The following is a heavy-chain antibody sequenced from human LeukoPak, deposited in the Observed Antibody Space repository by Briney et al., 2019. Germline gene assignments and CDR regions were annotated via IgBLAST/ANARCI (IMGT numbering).Heavy chain of an antibody. D-gene: IGHD1-26*01. CDR3: AKNGQSGFSFDP. Sequence: SETLSLTCTVSGGSIISSSYYWGWIRQPPGKGLEWIGSIYYTGSTYYNPSLRSRVTMSVDTSRNQFSLKLSSVTAADTAVYHCAKNGQSGFSFDPWGRGTLVTVSS. CDR1: GGSIISSSYY. J-gene: IGHJ5*02. CDR2: IYYTGST. V-gene: IGHV4-39*07.